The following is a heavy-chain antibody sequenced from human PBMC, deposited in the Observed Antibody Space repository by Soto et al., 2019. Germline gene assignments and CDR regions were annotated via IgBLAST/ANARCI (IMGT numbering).Heavy chain of an antibody. Sequence: GGSLRLSCAASGFTFSIYSMNWVRQAPGKGLEWVSYIMPGSSHIFYADSVKGRFTISRDNAKNSLYLQMNSLRAEDTAVYYCASEKVGATSIHVFDSWGQATRVTVAS. CDR1: GFTFSIYS. V-gene: IGHV3-48*01. CDR3: ASEKVGATSIHVFDS. J-gene: IGHJ3*02. CDR2: IMPGSSHI. D-gene: IGHD1-26*01.